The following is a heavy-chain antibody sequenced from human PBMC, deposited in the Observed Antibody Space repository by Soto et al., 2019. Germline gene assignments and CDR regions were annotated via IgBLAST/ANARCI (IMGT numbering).Heavy chain of an antibody. V-gene: IGHV1-3*01. CDR3: ARGVWGHDY. J-gene: IGHJ4*02. D-gene: IGHD3-16*01. CDR2: INAGNGNT. Sequence: ASVKVSCKASGYTFTDYVMHWVRQAPGQRLEWMGWINAGNGNTKYSQKLQDRVTITRDTSASTAYMELSSLRYEDTAVYYCARGVWGHDYWGQGAQVTVSS. CDR1: GYTFTDYV.